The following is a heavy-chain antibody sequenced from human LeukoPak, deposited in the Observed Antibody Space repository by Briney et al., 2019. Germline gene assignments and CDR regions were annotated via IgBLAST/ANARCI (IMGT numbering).Heavy chain of an antibody. CDR1: GYTFSSYG. D-gene: IGHD3-10*01. Sequence: ASVKVSCKTSGYTFSSYGLTWMRQAPGQGPEWLGWSSPYNGNTNYAQKFQGRVTMTTDTSTNTAYMELRSLRSDDTAVYYCARDWPITMVRGAMAPDYWGQGTLVTVSS. V-gene: IGHV1-18*01. CDR3: ARDWPITMVRGAMAPDY. CDR2: SSPYNGNT. J-gene: IGHJ4*02.